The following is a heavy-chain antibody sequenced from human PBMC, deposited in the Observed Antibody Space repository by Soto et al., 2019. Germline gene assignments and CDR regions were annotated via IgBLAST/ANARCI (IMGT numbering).Heavy chain of an antibody. J-gene: IGHJ5*02. CDR3: ARDLGDYYDSSGYFRSWFDP. D-gene: IGHD3-22*01. Sequence: GALVKVSCKASGYTFTDYYMHWVRQAPGQGLEWMGWINPNSGGTNYAQKFQGRVTMTRDTSISTAYMELSRLRSDDTAVYYCARDLGDYYDSSGYFRSWFDPWGQGTLVTVSS. CDR1: GYTFTDYY. V-gene: IGHV1-2*02. CDR2: INPNSGGT.